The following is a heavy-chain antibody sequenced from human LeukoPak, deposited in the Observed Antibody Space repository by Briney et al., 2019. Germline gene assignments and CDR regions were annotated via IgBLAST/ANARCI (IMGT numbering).Heavy chain of an antibody. CDR3: ARARRLYNWFDP. Sequence: GASVKVSCKASGYTLTSYDINWVRQATGQGLEWMGWMNPNSGNTGYAQKFQGRVTMTRNTSISTAYMELSSLRSEDTAVYYCARARRLYNWFDPWGQGTLVTVSS. J-gene: IGHJ5*02. D-gene: IGHD2-21*02. CDR1: GYTLTSYD. CDR2: MNPNSGNT. V-gene: IGHV1-8*01.